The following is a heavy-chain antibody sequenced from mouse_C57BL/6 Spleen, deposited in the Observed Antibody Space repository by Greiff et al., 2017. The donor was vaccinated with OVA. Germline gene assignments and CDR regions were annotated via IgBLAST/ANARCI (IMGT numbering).Heavy chain of an antibody. D-gene: IGHD2-1*01. CDR1: GFTFSDYY. CDR3: ARSLYGNYEGALFAY. Sequence: EVQLVESGGGLVQPGGSLKLSCAASGFTFSDYYMYWVRQTPEKRLEWVAYISNGGGSTYYPDTVKGRFTISRDNAKNTLYLQMSRLKSEDTAMYYCARSLYGNYEGALFAYWGQGTLVTVSA. CDR2: ISNGGGST. J-gene: IGHJ3*01. V-gene: IGHV5-12*01.